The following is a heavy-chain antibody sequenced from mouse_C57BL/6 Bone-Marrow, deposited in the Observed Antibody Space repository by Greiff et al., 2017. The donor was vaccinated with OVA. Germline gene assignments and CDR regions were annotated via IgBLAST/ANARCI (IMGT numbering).Heavy chain of an antibody. Sequence: VQLQQPGAELVKPGASVKLSCKASGYTFTSYWMQWVKQRPGQGLEWIGEIDPSDSYTNSNQKFKGKATLTVDTSSSTAYMQLSSLTSEDSAVYYCARPSWFAYWGQGTLVTVSA. CDR2: IDPSDSYT. CDR1: GYTFTSYW. CDR3: ARPSWFAY. V-gene: IGHV1-50*01. J-gene: IGHJ3*01.